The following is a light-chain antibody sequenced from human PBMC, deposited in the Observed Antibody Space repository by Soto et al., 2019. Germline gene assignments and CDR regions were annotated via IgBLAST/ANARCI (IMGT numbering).Light chain of an antibody. V-gene: IGKV3-11*01. Sequence: EIDLTQSPATVSLSPVETATLSCRASQNVDKFLAWYQQRPGQPPRLLIFDSSNRATGVPVRFSGSGSGTVFTLTIGSLEPEDSAVYYCQQRKNWPPITFGQGTRLEI. CDR2: DSS. CDR3: QQRKNWPPIT. CDR1: QNVDKF. J-gene: IGKJ5*01.